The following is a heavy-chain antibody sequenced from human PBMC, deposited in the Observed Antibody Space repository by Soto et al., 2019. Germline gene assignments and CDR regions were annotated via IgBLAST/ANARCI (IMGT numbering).Heavy chain of an antibody. CDR3: TTGVRGYSGYYFDY. D-gene: IGHD5-12*01. CDR1: GFTFSNAW. CDR2: IKSKTDGGTT. J-gene: IGHJ4*02. V-gene: IGHV3-15*01. Sequence: GGSLRLSCAASGFTFSNAWMSWVRQAPGKGLEWVGRIKSKTDGGTTDYAAPVKGRFTISRDDSKNTLYLQMNSLKTEDTAVYYCTTGVRGYSGYYFDYWGQGTLVTVSS.